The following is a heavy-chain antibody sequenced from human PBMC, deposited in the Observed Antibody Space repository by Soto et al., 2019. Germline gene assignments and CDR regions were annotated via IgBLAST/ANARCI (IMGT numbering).Heavy chain of an antibody. V-gene: IGHV1-8*01. Sequence: GASVEVSCKASGYTLTSYDINWVRQATGQGLEWMGWMNPNSGNTGYAQKFQGRVTMTRNTSISTAYMELSSLRSEDTAVYYCARRAYYNDMDVWGQGATVTVSS. CDR1: GYTLTSYD. CDR3: ARRAYYNDMDV. CDR2: MNPNSGNT. J-gene: IGHJ6*02.